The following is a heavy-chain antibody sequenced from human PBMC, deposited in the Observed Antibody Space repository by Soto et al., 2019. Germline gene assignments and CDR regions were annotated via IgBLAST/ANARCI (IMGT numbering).Heavy chain of an antibody. D-gene: IGHD3-22*01. V-gene: IGHV3-64*01. CDR3: ARGGSGSYYFEY. CDR1: GFTFSSYA. J-gene: IGHJ4*02. Sequence: EVLLVESGGGLVQPGGSLRLSCAASGFTFSSYAMHWVRQAPGKGLEYVSAISSNGGSTYYANSVKGRFTISRDNSKNTLYLQMGSLRAEDMAVYYCARGGSGSYYFEYWSQGTLVTVSS. CDR2: ISSNGGST.